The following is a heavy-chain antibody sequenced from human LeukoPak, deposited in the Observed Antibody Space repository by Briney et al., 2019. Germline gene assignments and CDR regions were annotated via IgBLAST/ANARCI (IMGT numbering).Heavy chain of an antibody. CDR1: GFTFSSYG. J-gene: IGHJ4*02. V-gene: IGHV3-23*01. D-gene: IGHD3-10*01. Sequence: PGGSLRLSCAASGFTFSSYGMSWVRQAPGKGLEWVSAISGSGGSTYYADSVKGRFTISRDNSKNTLYLQMNSLRAEDTAVYYCAGSPYGSGEPYYWGQGTLVTVSS. CDR3: AGSPYGSGEPYY. CDR2: ISGSGGST.